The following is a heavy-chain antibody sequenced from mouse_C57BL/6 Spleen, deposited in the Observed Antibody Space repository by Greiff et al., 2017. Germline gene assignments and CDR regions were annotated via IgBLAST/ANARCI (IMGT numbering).Heavy chain of an antibody. CDR1: GYTFTSYW. Sequence: QVQLQQPGAELVKPGASVKLSCKASGYTFTSYWMHWVKQRPGQGLEWIGMIHPNSGSTNYNEKFKSKATLTVDKSSSTAYMQLSSLTSEDSAVYYCARGYSNSFYWYFDVWGTGTTVTVSS. J-gene: IGHJ1*03. CDR3: ARGYSNSFYWYFDV. D-gene: IGHD2-5*01. CDR2: IHPNSGST. V-gene: IGHV1-64*01.